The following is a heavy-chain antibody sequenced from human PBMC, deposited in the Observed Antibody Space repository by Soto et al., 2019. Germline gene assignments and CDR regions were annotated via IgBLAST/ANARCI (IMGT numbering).Heavy chain of an antibody. CDR3: ARVEYTSSWYVDY. V-gene: IGHV3-74*01. CDR2: IKSDSSLT. J-gene: IGHJ4*02. Sequence: TFSNHGVHWIRQAPGEGLVWVSRIKSDSSLTNYADSVKGRFTVSRDNAKNTLYLQMNSLRAEDTAVYYCARVEYTSSWYVDYWGQGTLVTVSS. D-gene: IGHD6-13*01. CDR1: TFSNHG.